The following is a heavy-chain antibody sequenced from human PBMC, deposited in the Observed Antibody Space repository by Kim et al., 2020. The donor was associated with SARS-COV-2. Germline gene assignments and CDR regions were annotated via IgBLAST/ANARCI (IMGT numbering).Heavy chain of an antibody. CDR3: AYGAVAGTYYYGMDV. CDR2: IYYSGST. CDR1: GGSISSSSYY. V-gene: IGHV4-39*01. Sequence: SETLSLTCTVSGGSISSSSYYWGWIRQPPGKGLEWIGSIYYSGSTYYNPSLKSRVTISVDTSKNQFSLKLSSVTAADTAVYYCAYGAVAGTYYYGMDVWGQGTTVTVSS. J-gene: IGHJ6*02. D-gene: IGHD6-19*01.